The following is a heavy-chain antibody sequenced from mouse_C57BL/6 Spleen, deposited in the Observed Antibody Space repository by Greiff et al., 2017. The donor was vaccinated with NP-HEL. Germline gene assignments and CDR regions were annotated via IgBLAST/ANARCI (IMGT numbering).Heavy chain of an antibody. J-gene: IGHJ3*01. CDR1: GYTFTSYW. Sequence: QVQLQQSGAELVKPGASVKMSCKASGYTFTSYWITWVKQRPGQGLEWIGDIYPGSGSTNYNEKFKSKATLTVDTSSSTAYMQLSSRTSEDSAVYYCARRGCYDYDRWFAYLGQGTLVTVSA. CDR2: IYPGSGST. D-gene: IGHD2-4*01. CDR3: ARRGCYDYDRWFAY. V-gene: IGHV1-55*01.